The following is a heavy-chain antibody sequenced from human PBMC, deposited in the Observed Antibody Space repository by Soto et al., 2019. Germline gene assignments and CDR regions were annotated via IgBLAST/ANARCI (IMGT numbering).Heavy chain of an antibody. J-gene: IGHJ4*02. V-gene: IGHV1-18*01. CDR1: GYTFTSNG. CDR3: ARDLAYCGGDCYPFDY. D-gene: IGHD2-21*02. Sequence: QVQLVQSGAEVKKPGASVKVSCKASGYTFTSNGISWVRQAPGQGLEWMGWISAYNGNTNYAQKLQGRVTMTTDTSTSTAYMELRSLRSDYTAVYYCARDLAYCGGDCYPFDYWGQGTLVTVSS. CDR2: ISAYNGNT.